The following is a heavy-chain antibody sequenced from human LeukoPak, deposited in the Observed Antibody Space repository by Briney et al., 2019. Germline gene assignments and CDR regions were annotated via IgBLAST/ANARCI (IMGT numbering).Heavy chain of an antibody. D-gene: IGHD1-7*01. CDR3: ARHKNSASNVFDA. CDR1: GGSISGYY. J-gene: IGHJ3*01. CDR2: IYYSGSA. V-gene: IGHV4-59*08. Sequence: SETLSLTCTVSGGSISGYYWNWIRQPPGKGLEWIGYIYYSGSANYNPSLESRVTISVDTSKNQFSLRLSSVTAADTAVYYCARHKNSASNVFDAWGQGTMVTVSS.